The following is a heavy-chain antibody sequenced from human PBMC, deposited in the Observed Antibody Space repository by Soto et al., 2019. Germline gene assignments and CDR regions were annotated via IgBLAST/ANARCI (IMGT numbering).Heavy chain of an antibody. V-gene: IGHV1-69*13. J-gene: IGHJ6*02. CDR3: AREKASGNYYYGMDV. Sequence: SVKVSCKASGGTFSSYAISWVRQAPGQGLEWMGGIIPIFGTANYAQKFQGRVTITADESTSTAYMELSSLRSEDTAVYYCAREKASGNYYYGMDVWGQGTTVTVSS. CDR2: IIPIFGTA. CDR1: GGTFSSYA. D-gene: IGHD6-13*01.